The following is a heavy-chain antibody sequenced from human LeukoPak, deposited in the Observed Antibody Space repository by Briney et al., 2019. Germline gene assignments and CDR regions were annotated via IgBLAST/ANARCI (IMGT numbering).Heavy chain of an antibody. J-gene: IGHJ4*02. CDR2: IYYSGST. CDR3: ARVRITGTTFYFDY. V-gene: IGHV4-31*03. Sequence: PSETLSLTCTVSGRSISSGGYYWSWLRQHPGKGLEWIGYIYYSGSTYYNPSLKSRFTISVDTSKNQFSLKLSSVTAADTAVYYCARVRITGTTFYFDYWGQGTLVTVSS. CDR1: GRSISSGGYY. D-gene: IGHD1-7*01.